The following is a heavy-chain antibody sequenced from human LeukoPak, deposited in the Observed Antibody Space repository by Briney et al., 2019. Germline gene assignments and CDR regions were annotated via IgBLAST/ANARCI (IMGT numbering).Heavy chain of an antibody. D-gene: IGHD3-10*02. J-gene: IGHJ4*02. CDR3: ARSGVLLYSEFDY. Sequence: ASVKVSCKASGYTFTSLYIHWVRQAPGQGLEWMGLINPNGGSTSFAQKFQGRVTMTRDTSTSTVYMELSSLTSEDTAVYYCARSGVLLYSEFDYWGQGTLVTVSS. V-gene: IGHV1-46*01. CDR2: INPNGGST. CDR1: GYTFTSLY.